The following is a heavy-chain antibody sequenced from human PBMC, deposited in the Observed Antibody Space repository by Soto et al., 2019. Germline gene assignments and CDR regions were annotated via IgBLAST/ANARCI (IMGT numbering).Heavy chain of an antibody. CDR1: GGSFSGYY. D-gene: IGHD1-20*01. V-gene: IGHV4-34*01. Sequence: PSETLSLTCAVYGGSFSGYYWSWIRQPPGKGLEWIGEINHSGRTNYNPPLKSRVTISVDTSKNQFSLKLRSVTAADTAVYYCARVNNWSDGPKRDKNWFDPWGQGILVTVAS. CDR2: INHSGRT. CDR3: ARVNNWSDGPKRDKNWFDP. J-gene: IGHJ5*02.